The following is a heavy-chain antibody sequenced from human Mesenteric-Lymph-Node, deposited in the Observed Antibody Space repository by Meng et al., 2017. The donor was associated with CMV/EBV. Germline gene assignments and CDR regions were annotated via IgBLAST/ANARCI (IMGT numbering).Heavy chain of an antibody. D-gene: IGHD3-22*01. Sequence: GAHSGNWIRQPPGKGLEWIGYISHSGNTYYNPSLKSRVTISLDRSKNQFSRSLSTVTAADTAVYYCARGDLYDSAGYYFDIWGQGTLVTVSS. CDR2: ISHSGNT. CDR1: GAHS. CDR3: ARGDLYDSAGYYFDI. J-gene: IGHJ4*02. V-gene: IGHV4-30-2*01.